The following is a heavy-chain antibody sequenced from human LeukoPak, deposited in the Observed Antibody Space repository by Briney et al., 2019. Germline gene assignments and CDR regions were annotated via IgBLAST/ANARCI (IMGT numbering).Heavy chain of an antibody. CDR1: GFTFSSYA. D-gene: IGHD3-22*01. CDR2: ISYDGSNK. CDR3: ARVGVMGELLKTRDAFDI. Sequence: GGSLRLSCAASGFTFSSYAMHWVRQAPGKGLEWVAVISYDGSNKYYADSVKGRFTISRDNSKNTLYLQMNSLRAEDTAAYYCARVGVMGELLKTRDAFDIWGQGTMVTVSS. J-gene: IGHJ3*02. V-gene: IGHV3-30-3*01.